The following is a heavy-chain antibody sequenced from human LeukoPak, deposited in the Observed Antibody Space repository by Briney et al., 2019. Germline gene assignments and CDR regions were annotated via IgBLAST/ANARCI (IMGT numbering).Heavy chain of an antibody. V-gene: IGHV1-69*01. CDR2: IIPIFGTA. D-gene: IGHD2-2*01. Sequence: SVKVSCKASGGTFSSYAISWVRQAPGQGLEWMGGIIPIFGTANYAQKFQGRVTITADESTSTAHMELSSLRSEDTAVYYCARDIVVVPAAIVPWGFDPWGQGTLVTVSS. CDR3: ARDIVVVPAAIVPWGFDP. J-gene: IGHJ5*02. CDR1: GGTFSSYA.